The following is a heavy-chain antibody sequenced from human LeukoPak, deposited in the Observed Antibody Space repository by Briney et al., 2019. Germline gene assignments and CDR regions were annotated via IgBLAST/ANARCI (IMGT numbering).Heavy chain of an antibody. CDR2: ISGTARGT. CDR1: GFTFGTYA. Sequence: GGSLRLSCAASGFTFGTYAMSWVRQAPGKGLEWVSAISGTARGTYYADSVKGRFTVSRDNSKNTLYLQMNSLRTEDTAVYYCASSLWFGDPPNWFDPWGQGTLVTVPS. CDR3: ASSLWFGDPPNWFDP. D-gene: IGHD3-10*01. V-gene: IGHV3-23*01. J-gene: IGHJ5*02.